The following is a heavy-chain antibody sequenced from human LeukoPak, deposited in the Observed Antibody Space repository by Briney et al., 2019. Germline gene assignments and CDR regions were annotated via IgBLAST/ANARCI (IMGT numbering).Heavy chain of an antibody. CDR3: AKGLWFGVGPFDY. D-gene: IGHD3-10*01. CDR1: GFTFSSYG. J-gene: IGHJ4*02. V-gene: IGHV3-30*02. CDR2: IRYDGSNK. Sequence: GGSLRLSCAASGFTFSSYGMHWARQAPGKGLEWVAFIRYDGSNKYYADSVKGRFTISRDNAKNSLYLQMNSLRVEDTALYYCAKGLWFGVGPFDYWGQGTLVTVSS.